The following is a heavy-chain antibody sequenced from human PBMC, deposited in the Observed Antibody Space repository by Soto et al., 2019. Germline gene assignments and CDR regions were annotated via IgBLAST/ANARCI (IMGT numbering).Heavy chain of an antibody. CDR1: GYTFTSYG. Sequence: QVQLVQSGAEVKKPGASVKVSCKASGYTFTSYGISWVRQAPGQGLEWMGWISAYNGNTNYAQKLQGRVTMTTDTSTSTAYMELRSLGSDDTAVYYCARDPKGGYCSSTSCHHYYYYGMDVWGQGTTVTVSS. D-gene: IGHD2-2*01. V-gene: IGHV1-18*04. CDR2: ISAYNGNT. CDR3: ARDPKGGYCSSTSCHHYYYYGMDV. J-gene: IGHJ6*02.